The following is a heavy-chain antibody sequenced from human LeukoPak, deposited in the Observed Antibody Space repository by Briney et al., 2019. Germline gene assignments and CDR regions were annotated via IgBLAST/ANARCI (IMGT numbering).Heavy chain of an antibody. Sequence: SETLSLTCTVSGVSISGFYWIWIRQSPGRGLEWIGSIFYRGSVSYGVTTFYNPSLQSRVTISVDTSKNAFSLRLTSVTAADTAVYYCARQISGNKDYWGQGTLVTVSS. V-gene: IGHV4-59*08. CDR3: ARQISGNKDY. CDR2: IFYRGSVSYGVTT. J-gene: IGHJ4*02. CDR1: GVSISGFY. D-gene: IGHD1/OR15-1a*01.